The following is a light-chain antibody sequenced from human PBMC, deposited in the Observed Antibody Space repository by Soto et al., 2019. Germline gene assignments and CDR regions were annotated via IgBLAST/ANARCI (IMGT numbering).Light chain of an antibody. CDR1: QDIRSD. CDR2: AAS. J-gene: IGKJ3*01. CDR3: LQHNSYPFT. V-gene: IGKV1-17*01. Sequence: DIQMTQSPSSLSAFVGDRVTITCRASQDIRSDLGWFQQQPGKAPKRLVFAASTLESGVPSRFSGSRSGTEFTLTIISLQPADLATYYCLQHNSYPFTFGPGTKVDIK.